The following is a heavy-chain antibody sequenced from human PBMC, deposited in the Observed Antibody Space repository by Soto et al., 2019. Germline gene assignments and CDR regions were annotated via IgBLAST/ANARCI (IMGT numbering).Heavy chain of an antibody. CDR2: IYYSGST. J-gene: IGHJ4*02. Sequence: PSETLSLTCFVSGGSISSGDYYWSWIRQPPGKGLEWIGYIYYSGSTYYNPSLKSRVTISVDTSKNQFSLKLSSVTAADTAVYYCARGNPIAAPPFTDYWGKGTLVTVSS. D-gene: IGHD6-6*01. CDR1: GGSISSGDYY. CDR3: ARGNPIAAPPFTDY. V-gene: IGHV4-30-4*01.